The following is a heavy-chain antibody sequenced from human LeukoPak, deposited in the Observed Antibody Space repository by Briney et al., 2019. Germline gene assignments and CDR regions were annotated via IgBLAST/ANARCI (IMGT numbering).Heavy chain of an antibody. CDR2: IYSGGST. V-gene: IGHV3-53*01. D-gene: IGHD5-18*01. CDR1: GFTVSSNY. Sequence: GGSLRLSCAASGFTVSSNYMSRVRQAPGKGLEWVSVIYSGGSTYYADSVKGRFTISRGNSKNTLYLQMNSLRAEDTAVYYCAASTAMVPFFDYWGQGTLVTVSS. J-gene: IGHJ4*02. CDR3: AASTAMVPFFDY.